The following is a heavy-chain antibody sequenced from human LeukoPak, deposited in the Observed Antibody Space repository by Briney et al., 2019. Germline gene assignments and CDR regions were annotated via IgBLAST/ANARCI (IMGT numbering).Heavy chain of an antibody. J-gene: IGHJ3*02. V-gene: IGHV4-39*01. CDR3: ARGLTIAVAGTRDFDI. D-gene: IGHD6-19*01. CDR2: IYYSGST. CDR1: GGSISSSSYY. Sequence: PSETLSLTXTVSGGSISSSSYYWGWIRQPPGNGLEWIGSIYYSGSTYYNPSLKSRVTISVDTSKNQFSLKLSSVTAADTAVYYCARGLTIAVAGTRDFDIWGQGTMVTVSS.